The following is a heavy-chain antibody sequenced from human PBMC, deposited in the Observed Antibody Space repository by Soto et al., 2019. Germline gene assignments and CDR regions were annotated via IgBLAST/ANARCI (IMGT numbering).Heavy chain of an antibody. V-gene: IGHV3-23*01. CDR2: ITGSGFTT. Sequence: EVQLLESGGGLVQPGGSLRLSCAASAFTFSNYAMKWVRQAPGKGLEWVSAITGSGFTTYYADSVKGRFTISRDNSKNTLYMQMNNLRAEDTAVYYCAKSQIGAAQYGDYWGQGTVVTVSS. CDR1: AFTFSNYA. J-gene: IGHJ4*02. D-gene: IGHD6-13*01. CDR3: AKSQIGAAQYGDY.